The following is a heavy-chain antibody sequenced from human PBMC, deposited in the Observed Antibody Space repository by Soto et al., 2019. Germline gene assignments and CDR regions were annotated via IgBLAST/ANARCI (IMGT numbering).Heavy chain of an antibody. D-gene: IGHD2-15*01. CDR3: ARVSSSIVVVPDYGMDV. Sequence: QVQLVQSGVEVKKPGASVKVSCKASGYTFISHGISWVRQAPGQGLEWMGWISGKNGNTNYAQKLQGRVTLTTDKSTSTAYMELRGLKSDDTAVYYCARVSSSIVVVPDYGMDVWGQGTTVTVSS. CDR2: ISGKNGNT. V-gene: IGHV1-18*04. J-gene: IGHJ6*02. CDR1: GYTFISHG.